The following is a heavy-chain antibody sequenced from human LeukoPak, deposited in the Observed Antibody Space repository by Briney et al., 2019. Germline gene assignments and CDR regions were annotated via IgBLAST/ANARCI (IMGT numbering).Heavy chain of an antibody. J-gene: IGHJ4*02. CDR1: GYTFTDYY. Sequence: ASVKVSCKASGYTFTDYYIHWVRQAPGQGLEWLGWINPNSGGTHYAQKFQDRVTMTRATSISTAYMEVNRLVSDDTAVYYCATMGATKFDHWGQGTLVTVSS. D-gene: IGHD1-26*01. CDR2: INPNSGGT. V-gene: IGHV1-2*02. CDR3: ATMGATKFDH.